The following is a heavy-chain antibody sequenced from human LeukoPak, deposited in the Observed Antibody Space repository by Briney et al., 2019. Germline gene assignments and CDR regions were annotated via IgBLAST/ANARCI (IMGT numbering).Heavy chain of an antibody. D-gene: IGHD3-22*01. V-gene: IGHV3-30-3*01. CDR2: ISYDGSNK. Sequence: SCKASGYTFTSYAMHWVRQAPGKGLEWVAVISYDGSNKYYADSVKGRFTISRDNSKNTLYLQMNSLRAEDTAVYYCVPMNYDSSGFDYWGQGTLVTVSS. CDR3: VPMNYDSSGFDY. CDR1: GYTFTSYA. J-gene: IGHJ4*02.